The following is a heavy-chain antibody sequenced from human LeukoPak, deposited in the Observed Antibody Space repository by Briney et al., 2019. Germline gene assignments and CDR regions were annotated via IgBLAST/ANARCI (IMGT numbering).Heavy chain of an antibody. V-gene: IGHV4-34*01. Sequence: PSETLSLTCAVYGGSFSGYYWSWIRQPPGKGLEWIGEINHSGSTNYNPSLKSRVTISVDTSKNQFSLKLSSVTAADTAVYYCARGPPYGSYYFDYWGQGTLVTVSS. J-gene: IGHJ4*02. CDR3: ARGPPYGSYYFDY. CDR1: GGSFSGYY. D-gene: IGHD3-16*02. CDR2: INHSGST.